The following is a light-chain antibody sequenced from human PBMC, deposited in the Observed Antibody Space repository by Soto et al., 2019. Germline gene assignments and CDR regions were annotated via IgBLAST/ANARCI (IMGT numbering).Light chain of an antibody. CDR1: SSDVGAYNY. CDR2: DVS. CDR3: TSYTSSSALEV. V-gene: IGLV2-14*03. J-gene: IGLJ1*01. Sequence: QSALTQSASVSGSPGQSITISCTGTSSDVGAYNYVSWYQHHPGKAPKLMIYDVSNRPSGASNRFSGSKSGNTASLTISGLQAEDEADYYCTSYTSSSALEVFGTGTKLTVL.